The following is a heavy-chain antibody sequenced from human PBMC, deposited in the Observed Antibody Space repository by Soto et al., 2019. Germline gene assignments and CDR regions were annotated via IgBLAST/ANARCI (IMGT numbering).Heavy chain of an antibody. V-gene: IGHV1-46*01. CDR3: AKENSGWSLYGLDV. J-gene: IGHJ6*02. CDR1: ENTFTKYY. D-gene: IGHD6-19*01. Sequence: QVQLVQSGAEVKKPGASVKISCRPSENTFTKYYVHWVRQAPGQGLEWMGVIHPGIGNTNFAPRFQDGVTMTRDTSTGTVYMDLSSLRSDATAVYYCAKENSGWSLYGLDVWGQGTTVTVSS. CDR2: IHPGIGNT.